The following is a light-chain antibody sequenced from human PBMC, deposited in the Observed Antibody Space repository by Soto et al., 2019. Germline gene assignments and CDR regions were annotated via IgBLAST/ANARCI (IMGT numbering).Light chain of an antibody. CDR2: DVS. CDR1: SNDVGGYDY. V-gene: IGLV2-14*03. Sequence: QSALTQPASVSGSPGQSITISCTGTSNDVGGYDYVTWYQHHPGEAPKLMIYDVSNRPSGISDRFSASKSGNTASLTISGVQAEDEAHYCCSSYTSRATLVFGGGTKLTVL. J-gene: IGLJ2*01. CDR3: SSYTSRATLV.